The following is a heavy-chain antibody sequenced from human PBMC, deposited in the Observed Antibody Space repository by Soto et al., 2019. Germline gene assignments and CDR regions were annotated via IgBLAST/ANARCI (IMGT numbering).Heavy chain of an antibody. Sequence: PSETLSLTCTVSGGSISGGGYYWSWIRQHPGKGLEWIGYIYYRGTAYYNPSLRSRVTISVDTSKNQFSLKLTSVIAADTAVYYCARDTHAEGVDVWGKGTTVTVSS. CDR1: GGSISGGGYY. CDR3: ARDTHAEGVDV. CDR2: IYYRGTA. J-gene: IGHJ6*04. V-gene: IGHV4-31*03. D-gene: IGHD2-2*01.